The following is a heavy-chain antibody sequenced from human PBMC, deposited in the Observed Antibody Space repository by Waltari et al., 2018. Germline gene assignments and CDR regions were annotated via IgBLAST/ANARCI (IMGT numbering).Heavy chain of an antibody. CDR3: ARGRGPVVVPAAKRYYYYMDV. J-gene: IGHJ6*03. CDR2: INHSGST. CDR1: GGSFSGYC. V-gene: IGHV4-34*01. D-gene: IGHD2-2*01. Sequence: QVQLQQCGAGLLKPSATLSLTCAVYGGSFSGYCWRWRRHPPGKRLGWIGEINHSGSTNYNPSLKSRVTISVDTSKNQFSLKLSSVTAADTAVYYCARGRGPVVVPAAKRYYYYMDVWGKGTTVTISS.